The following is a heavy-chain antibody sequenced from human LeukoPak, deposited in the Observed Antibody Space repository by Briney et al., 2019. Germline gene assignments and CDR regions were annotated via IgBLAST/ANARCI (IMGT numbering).Heavy chain of an antibody. Sequence: GGSLRLSCAASGFTFSSYSMNWVRQAPGKGLEWVSSISSSSSYIYYADSVKGRFTISRDNAKNSLYLQMNSLRADDTALYYCATGPYNAFEMWGQGTMVTVSS. CDR2: ISSSSSYI. D-gene: IGHD2-2*02. CDR3: ATGPYNAFEM. CDR1: GFTFSSYS. V-gene: IGHV3-21*01. J-gene: IGHJ3*02.